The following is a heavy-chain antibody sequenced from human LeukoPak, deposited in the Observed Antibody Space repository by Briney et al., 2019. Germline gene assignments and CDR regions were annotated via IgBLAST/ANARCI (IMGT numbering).Heavy chain of an antibody. D-gene: IGHD2-15*01. CDR1: GFTFSSYE. CDR2: ISSSGSTI. CDR3: ARDPTGYCSGGSCFDY. Sequence: GGFLRLSCAASGFTFSSYEMNWVRQAPGKGLEWVSYISSSGSTIYYADSVKGRFTISRDNAKNSLYLQMNSLRAEDTAVYYCARDPTGYCSGGSCFDYWGQGTLVAVSS. V-gene: IGHV3-48*03. J-gene: IGHJ4*02.